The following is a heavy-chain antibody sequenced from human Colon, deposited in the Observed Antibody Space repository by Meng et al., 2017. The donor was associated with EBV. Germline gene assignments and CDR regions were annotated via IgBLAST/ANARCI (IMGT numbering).Heavy chain of an antibody. CDR3: ARDGPLL. Sequence: QLQRQESGPGLGRPSETLSLTCSVAGDSISGSGDYWGWVRQPPGKGLEWIGNIYYTGSTYYNPSLKSRVTISVDTSKNQFSLKVTSMTAADTAVYYCARDGPLLWGPGTLVTVSS. CDR1: GDSISGSGDY. J-gene: IGHJ4*02. CDR2: IYYTGST. V-gene: IGHV4-39*07.